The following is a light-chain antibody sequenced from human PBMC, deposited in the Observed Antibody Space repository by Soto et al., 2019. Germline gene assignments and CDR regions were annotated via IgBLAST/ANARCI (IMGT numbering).Light chain of an antibody. CDR1: QSVASH. J-gene: IGKJ3*01. Sequence: EIVMTQSPATLSVSPGESATLSCRASQSVASHLAWYQQKPGQAPRLLIFGASVRATGIPARFSGSGSGTEFVLTIDSLQSEDVATYYCQKYKSAPYTFGPGTKVDVK. CDR2: GAS. V-gene: IGKV3-15*01. CDR3: QKYKSAPYT.